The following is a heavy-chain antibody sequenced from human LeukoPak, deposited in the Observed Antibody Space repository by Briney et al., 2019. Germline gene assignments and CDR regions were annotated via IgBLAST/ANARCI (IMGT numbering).Heavy chain of an antibody. CDR1: GFTFSHHW. Sequence: QPGGSLRLSCAASGFTFSHHWMHWVRQAPGKGLVWVSHISSDESSTTYADSVKGRFTISRDNRKNTLYLQMNSLRVEDTAMYYCTRNPDGRNWFDPWGQGTLVTVSS. CDR2: ISSDESST. CDR3: TRNPDGRNWFDP. D-gene: IGHD1-14*01. J-gene: IGHJ5*02. V-gene: IGHV3-74*01.